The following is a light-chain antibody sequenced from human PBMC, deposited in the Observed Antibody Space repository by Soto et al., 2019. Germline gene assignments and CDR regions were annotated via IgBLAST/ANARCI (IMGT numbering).Light chain of an antibody. V-gene: IGLV2-14*01. CDR2: DVS. Sequence: QAVVTQPASVSGSPGQSITISSTGTSSDVGGYNYVSWYQQHPGKAPKLMIYDVSNRPSGVSNRFSGSKSGNTASLTISGLQAEDEADYYCSSYTSSSTLYVFGTGTKLTVL. CDR1: SSDVGGYNY. CDR3: SSYTSSSTLYV. J-gene: IGLJ1*01.